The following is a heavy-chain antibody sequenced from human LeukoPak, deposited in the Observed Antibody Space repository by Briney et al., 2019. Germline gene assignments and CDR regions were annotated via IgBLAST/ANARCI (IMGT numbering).Heavy chain of an antibody. Sequence: PGGSLRLSCAASGFTFSSYWMNWVRQAPGKGLVWVSRIASDGSSTTYADSVKGRFSISRDNAKNTLYLQLNSLRAEDTAVYYCAKGGWGTVLDYWGQGTLVTVSP. CDR2: IASDGSST. CDR3: AKGGWGTVLDY. J-gene: IGHJ4*02. D-gene: IGHD3-16*01. CDR1: GFTFSSYW. V-gene: IGHV3-74*01.